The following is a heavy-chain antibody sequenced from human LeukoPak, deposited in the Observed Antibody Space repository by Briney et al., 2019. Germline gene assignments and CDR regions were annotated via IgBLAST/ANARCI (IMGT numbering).Heavy chain of an antibody. CDR1: GFTFDDYG. J-gene: IGHJ4*02. V-gene: IGHV3-20*04. CDR3: AKDLSYDSSGYYLY. Sequence: GVLRLSCAASGFTFDDYGMSWVRQAPGKGLEWVSGINWNGGSTGYADSVKGRFTISRDNAKNSLYLQMNGLRAEDTALYYCAKDLSYDSSGYYLYWGQGTLVTVSS. D-gene: IGHD3-22*01. CDR2: INWNGGST.